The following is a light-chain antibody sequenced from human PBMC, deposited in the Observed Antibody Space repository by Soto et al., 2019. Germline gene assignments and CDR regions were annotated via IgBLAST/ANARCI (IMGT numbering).Light chain of an antibody. CDR3: QQYNSFWWT. V-gene: IGKV1-5*01. J-gene: IGKJ1*01. Sequence: DIQMTQSPSTLSAPVGDRVTITCRASQSISSWLAWYQQKPGKAPKLLIYDASSLESGVPSRFSGSGSGTEFTLTISSLQSEDFATYYCQQYNSFWWTFGQGTKVDIK. CDR2: DAS. CDR1: QSISSW.